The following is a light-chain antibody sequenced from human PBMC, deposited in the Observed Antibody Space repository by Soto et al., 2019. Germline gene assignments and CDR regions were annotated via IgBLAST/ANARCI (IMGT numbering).Light chain of an antibody. CDR2: EVN. CDR1: SSDVGAYNR. V-gene: IGLV2-18*02. Sequence: QSVLTQPPSVSGSPGQSVTISCTGTSSDVGAYNRVSWYQQPPGTAPKLIIYEVNNRPSGVPDRFSGSNSGNTASLTISGLQAEDEADYYCNSYTTSNTYVFGTGTKVTVL. CDR3: NSYTTSNTYV. J-gene: IGLJ1*01.